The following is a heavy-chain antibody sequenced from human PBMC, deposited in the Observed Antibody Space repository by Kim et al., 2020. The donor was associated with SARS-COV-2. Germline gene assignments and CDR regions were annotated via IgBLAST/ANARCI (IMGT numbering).Heavy chain of an antibody. CDR1: GYTFTSYA. CDR3: ARDVREDYDILTGYFVARDY. J-gene: IGHJ4*02. V-gene: IGHV1-3*01. CDR2: INAGNGNT. Sequence: ASVKVSCKASGYTFTSYAMHWVRQAPGQRLEWMGWINAGNGNTKYSQKFQGRVTITRDTSASTAYMELSSLRSEDTAVYYCARDVREDYDILTGYFVARDYWGQGTLVTVSS. D-gene: IGHD3-9*01.